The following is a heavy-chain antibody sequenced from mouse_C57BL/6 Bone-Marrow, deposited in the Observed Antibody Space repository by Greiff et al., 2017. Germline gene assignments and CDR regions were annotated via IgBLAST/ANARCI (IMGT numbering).Heavy chain of an antibody. CDR3: ARDGPLITTVVVSYWYFDV. D-gene: IGHD1-1*01. V-gene: IGHV1-62-2*01. CDR1: GYTFTEYT. CDR2: FYPGSGSI. Sequence: QVQLKESGAELVKPGASVKLSCKASGYTFTEYTIHWVKQRSGQGLEWIGWFYPGSGSIKYNEKFKDKATLTADKSSSTVYMELSRLTSEDSAVYFCARDGPLITTVVVSYWYFDVWGTGTTVTVSS. J-gene: IGHJ1*03.